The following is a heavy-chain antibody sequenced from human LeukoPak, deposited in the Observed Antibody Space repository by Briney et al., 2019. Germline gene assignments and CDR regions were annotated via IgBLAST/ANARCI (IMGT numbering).Heavy chain of an antibody. Sequence: GGSLRLSCAASGFTFSNYGMHWVRQAPGKGLEWVAVILYDGNDEYYTDSVKGRFAISRDNSKNTLYLQMNSLRAEDTAVYYCARDGAVGYCSGGSCYSHNWFDPWGQGTLVTVSS. D-gene: IGHD2-15*01. CDR3: ARDGAVGYCSGGSCYSHNWFDP. J-gene: IGHJ5*02. V-gene: IGHV3-30*02. CDR1: GFTFSNYG. CDR2: ILYDGNDE.